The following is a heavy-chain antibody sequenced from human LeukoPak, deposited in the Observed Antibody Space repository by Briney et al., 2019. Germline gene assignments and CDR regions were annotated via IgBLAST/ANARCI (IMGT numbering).Heavy chain of an antibody. CDR2: ISGSGDTT. V-gene: IGHV3-23*01. CDR3: AKDHNYASGSSYLVGPHYYYMDV. D-gene: IGHD3-10*01. J-gene: IGHJ6*03. CDR1: GFTLSTYG. Sequence: PGGSLRLSCAASGFTLSTYGMNWVRQAPGKGLEWVSAISGSGDTTYYADSVKGRFTISRDNSRNTLYLEIHSLRAEDAAVYNCAKDHNYASGSSYLVGPHYYYMDVWGKGTTVTISS.